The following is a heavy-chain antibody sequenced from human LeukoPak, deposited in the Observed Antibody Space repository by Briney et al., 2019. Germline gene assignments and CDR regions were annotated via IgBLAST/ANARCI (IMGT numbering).Heavy chain of an antibody. D-gene: IGHD3-3*01. CDR1: GYTLTELS. V-gene: IGHV1-24*01. J-gene: IGHJ4*02. Sequence: ASVKVSCKVSGYTLTELSMHWVRQAPGKGLEWMGGFDPEDGETIYAQKFQGRVTMTEDTSTSTAYMELRSLRSDDTAVYYCARDLPSFGVVPPDYWGQGTLVTVSS. CDR2: FDPEDGET. CDR3: ARDLPSFGVVPPDY.